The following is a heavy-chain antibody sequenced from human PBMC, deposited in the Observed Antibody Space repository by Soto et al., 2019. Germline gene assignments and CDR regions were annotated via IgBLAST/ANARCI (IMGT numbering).Heavy chain of an antibody. CDR3: ARVGIPPHPIWFDP. J-gene: IGHJ5*02. D-gene: IGHD2-21*01. V-gene: IGHV1-69*01. Sequence: QVQLVQSGAEVKKPGSSVKVSCKASGGTFSSYAISWVRQAPGQGLEWMGGIIPIFGTANYAQKFQGRVTITADESTSTAYMERSSLRSEDTSVYYCARVGIPPHPIWFDPWGQGTLVTVSS. CDR1: GGTFSSYA. CDR2: IIPIFGTA.